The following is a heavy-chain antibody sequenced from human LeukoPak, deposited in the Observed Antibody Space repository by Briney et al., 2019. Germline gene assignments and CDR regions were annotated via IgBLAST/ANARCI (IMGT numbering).Heavy chain of an antibody. CDR1: GFTFSSYA. Sequence: GSLRLSCAASGFTFSSYAMHWVRQAPGKGLEWVAGISYDGSNKYYADSVKGRFTISRDNSKNTIYLQMNSLRAEDTALYYCAKAAAAPGFDFWGQGTLVTVSS. CDR3: AKAAAAPGFDF. D-gene: IGHD6-13*01. CDR2: ISYDGSNK. V-gene: IGHV3-30-3*01. J-gene: IGHJ4*02.